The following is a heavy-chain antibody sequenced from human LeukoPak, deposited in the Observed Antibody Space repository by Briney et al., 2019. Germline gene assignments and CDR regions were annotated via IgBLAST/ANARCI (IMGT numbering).Heavy chain of an antibody. CDR2: IHYSGNT. J-gene: IGHJ6*03. Sequence: SETPSLTCTVSGGSISSTTYYWGWIRQPPGKGLEWIGSIHYSGNTYYNLSLKIGVTISVDTSKNQFSLKLSSVTAADTAVYYCAALWFGELRYSYYYYMDVWGKGTTVTVSS. CDR1: GGSISSTTYY. V-gene: IGHV4-39*05. D-gene: IGHD3-10*01. CDR3: AALWFGELRYSYYYYMDV.